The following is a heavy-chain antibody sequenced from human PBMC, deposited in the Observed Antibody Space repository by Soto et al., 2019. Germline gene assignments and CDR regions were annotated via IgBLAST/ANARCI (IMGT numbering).Heavy chain of an antibody. J-gene: IGHJ6*02. D-gene: IGHD1-26*01. V-gene: IGHV4-59*01. CDR1: GGSIISYC. Sequence: PSGTLCLTGTDSGGSIISYCWSWIRQPPGKGLEWIGYIYYGGSTNYNPSLKSRVTISVDTSKNQFSLKLSSVTAADTAVYYCARVYRWELLNYYYYGMDVWGQGTTVTVSS. CDR3: ARVYRWELLNYYYYGMDV. CDR2: IYYGGST.